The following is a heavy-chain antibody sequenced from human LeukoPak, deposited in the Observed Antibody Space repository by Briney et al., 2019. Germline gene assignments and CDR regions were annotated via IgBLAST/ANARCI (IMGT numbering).Heavy chain of an antibody. J-gene: IGHJ4*02. V-gene: IGHV4-39*01. CDR2: IYYSGST. CDR1: GGSISSSSYD. D-gene: IGHD6-13*01. CDR3: ARGRRAAAGSVDY. Sequence: SETLSLTCTVSGGSISSSSYDWGWIRQPQGKGLEWIGSIYYSGSTYYNPSLKSRVTISVDTSKNPFSLKLSSVTAADTAVYYCARGRRAAAGSVDYWGQGTLVTVSS.